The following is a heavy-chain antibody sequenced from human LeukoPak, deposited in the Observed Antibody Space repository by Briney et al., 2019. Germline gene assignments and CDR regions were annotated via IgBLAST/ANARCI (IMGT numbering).Heavy chain of an antibody. Sequence: GGSLRLSCAASGFTFSSYEMNRVRQAPGKGLEWVSYISSSGSTIYYADSVKGRFTISRDNAKNSLYLQMNSLRAEDTAVYYCARDQENYGGAFDIWGQGTMVTVSS. D-gene: IGHD1-7*01. J-gene: IGHJ3*02. CDR1: GFTFSSYE. V-gene: IGHV3-48*03. CDR3: ARDQENYGGAFDI. CDR2: ISSSGSTI.